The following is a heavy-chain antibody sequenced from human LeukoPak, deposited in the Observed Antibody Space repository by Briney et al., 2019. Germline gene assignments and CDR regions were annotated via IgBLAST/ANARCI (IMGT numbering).Heavy chain of an antibody. CDR3: ARISPNQERGMDV. Sequence: ASVKVSCKASGYTFTSHGISWVRQAPGQGLEWMGWINPNSGGTNYAQKFQGRVTMTRDTSISTAYMELSRLRSDDTAVYYCARISPNQERGMDVWGKGTTVTVSS. CDR2: INPNSGGT. D-gene: IGHD2-15*01. J-gene: IGHJ6*03. CDR1: GYTFTSHG. V-gene: IGHV1-2*02.